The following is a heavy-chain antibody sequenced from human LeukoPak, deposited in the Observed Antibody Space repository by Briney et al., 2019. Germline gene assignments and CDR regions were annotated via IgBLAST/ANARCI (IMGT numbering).Heavy chain of an antibody. J-gene: IGHJ4*02. Sequence: GGSLRLSCAASGFTFSSYGMHWVRQAPGKGLEWVAVIWYDGSNKYYADSVKGRFTISRDNSKNTLYLQMNSLRAEDTAVYYCAKDQGYSAYFDYWGQGTLVPASS. CDR1: GFTFSSYG. CDR2: IWYDGSNK. CDR3: AKDQGYSAYFDY. V-gene: IGHV3-33*06. D-gene: IGHD5-12*01.